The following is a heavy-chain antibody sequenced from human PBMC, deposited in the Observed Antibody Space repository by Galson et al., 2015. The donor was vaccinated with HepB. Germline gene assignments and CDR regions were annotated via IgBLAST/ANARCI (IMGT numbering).Heavy chain of an antibody. J-gene: IGHJ4*02. CDR2: ISYDGSNK. V-gene: IGHV3-30*18. CDR3: AKSAGSGYSYGPFDY. Sequence: SLRLSCAASGFTFSSYGMHWVRQAPGKGLEWVAVISYDGSNKYYADSVKGRFTISRDNSKNTLYLQMNSLRAEDTAVYYCAKSAGSGYSYGPFDYWGQGTLVTVSS. D-gene: IGHD5-18*01. CDR1: GFTFSSYG.